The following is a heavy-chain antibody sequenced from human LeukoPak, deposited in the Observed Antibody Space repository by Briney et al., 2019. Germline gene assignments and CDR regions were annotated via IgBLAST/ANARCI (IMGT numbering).Heavy chain of an antibody. CDR3: TTSDY. CDR1: GFTFSNAW. CDR2: IKSKTDGGTT. V-gene: IGHV3-15*01. J-gene: IGHJ4*02. Sequence: TAESLTLSCAASGFTFSNAWWSWVRQPPGKGLEWVGRIKSKTDGGTTDYAAPVKGRFTISGDDSKNTLYLQMNSLKTEDTAVYYCTTSDYWGQGTLVTVSS.